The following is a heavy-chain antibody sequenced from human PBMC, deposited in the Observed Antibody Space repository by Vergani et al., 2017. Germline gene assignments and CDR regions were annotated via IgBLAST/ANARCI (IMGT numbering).Heavy chain of an antibody. D-gene: IGHD3-22*01. CDR2: ISWNSGSI. CDR1: GFTFDDYA. CDR3: AKDRYYDSSGYYYA. J-gene: IGHJ5*02. V-gene: IGHV3-9*01. Sequence: EVQLVESGGGLVQPSRSLRLSCAASGFTFDDYAMHWVRQAPGKGLEWVSGISWNSGSIGYADSVKGRFTISRDNAKNSLYLQMNSLRAEDTALYYCAKDRYYDSSGYYYAWGQGTLVTVSS.